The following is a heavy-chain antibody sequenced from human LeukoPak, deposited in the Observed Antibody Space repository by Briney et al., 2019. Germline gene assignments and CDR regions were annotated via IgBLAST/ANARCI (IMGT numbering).Heavy chain of an antibody. J-gene: IGHJ5*02. Sequence: GGSLRLSCAASGFTFSSSAMSWVRQAPGKGLEWVSSISGSGGSTYYADSVKGRFTISRDNSKNTLYPQMNSLRAEDTALYYCAKAPGGYYPAWGQGTLVTVSS. D-gene: IGHD3-22*01. V-gene: IGHV3-23*01. CDR1: GFTFSSSA. CDR3: AKAPGGYYPA. CDR2: ISGSGGST.